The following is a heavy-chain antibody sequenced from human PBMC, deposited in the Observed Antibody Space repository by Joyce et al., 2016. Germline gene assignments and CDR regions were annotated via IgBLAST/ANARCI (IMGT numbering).Heavy chain of an antibody. CDR3: ARVARCTDGDNCYSTFFDF. CDR2: IKQDGGEK. Sequence: EVQLVESGGGLVQPGGSLRLSCAASGFTFSTYWLSWVRQGPGKGLEWVVNIKQDGGEKYYVDSVKGRFTNSRNNAKNSLYLQMDSLRAEDTAVYYCARVARCTDGDNCYSTFFDFWGQGTLVTVSS. D-gene: IGHD2-15*01. J-gene: IGHJ4*02. CDR1: GFTFSTYW. V-gene: IGHV3-7*03.